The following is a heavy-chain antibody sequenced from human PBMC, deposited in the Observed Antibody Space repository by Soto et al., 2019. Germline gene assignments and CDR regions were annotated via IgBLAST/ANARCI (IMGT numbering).Heavy chain of an antibody. CDR2: ISSSSSTI. J-gene: IGHJ3*02. V-gene: IGHV3-48*01. CDR1: GFTFSSYS. D-gene: IGHD5-18*01. CDR3: ARDTARDKGRKDAFDI. Sequence: GGSLRLSCAASGFTFSSYSMNWVRQAPGKGLEWVSYISSSSSTIYYADSVKGRFTISRDNAKNSLYLQMNSLRAEDTAVYYCARDTARDKGRKDAFDIWGQGTMVTVSS.